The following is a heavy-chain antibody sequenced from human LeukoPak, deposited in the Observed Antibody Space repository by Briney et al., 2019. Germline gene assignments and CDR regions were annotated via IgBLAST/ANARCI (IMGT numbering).Heavy chain of an antibody. D-gene: IGHD3-9*01. CDR2: IYYSGST. CDR1: GGSFSGYY. CDR3: ARGPYYDILTGHSDAFDI. J-gene: IGHJ3*02. Sequence: PSETLSLTCAVYGGSFSGYYWSWIRQPPGKGLEWIGYIYYSGSTNYNPSLKSRVTISVDTSKNQFSLKLSSVTAADTAIYYCARGPYYDILTGHSDAFDIWGQGTMVTVSS. V-gene: IGHV4-34*01.